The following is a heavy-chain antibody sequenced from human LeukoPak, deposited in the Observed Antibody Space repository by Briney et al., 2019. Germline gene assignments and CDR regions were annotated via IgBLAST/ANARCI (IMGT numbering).Heavy chain of an antibody. V-gene: IGHV3-23*01. CDR3: ARVRDSSSWFYAFDI. CDR1: GFTFSSYA. D-gene: IGHD6-13*01. CDR2: ISGSGGST. J-gene: IGHJ3*02. Sequence: PGGSLRLSCAASGFTFSSYAMSWVRQAPGKGLEWVSAISGSGGSTYYADSVKGRFTISRDNAKNSLYLQMNSLRAEDTAVYYCARVRDSSSWFYAFDIWGQGTMVTVSS.